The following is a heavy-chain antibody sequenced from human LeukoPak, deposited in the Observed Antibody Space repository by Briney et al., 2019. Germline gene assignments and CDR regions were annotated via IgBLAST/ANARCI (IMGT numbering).Heavy chain of an antibody. CDR3: TRLWGDCGGDCYSHDF. J-gene: IGHJ4*02. CDR2: IRSKADSYAT. D-gene: IGHD2-21*02. Sequence: GGSLRLSCVASGFTFSGSVMHWVRQASGKGLEWVGRIRSKADSYATAYAASVKGRFTISRDDSKNTAYLQMNSLRTEDTAVYYCTRLWGDCGGDCYSHDFWGQGALVTVSS. CDR1: GFTFSGSV. V-gene: IGHV3-73*01.